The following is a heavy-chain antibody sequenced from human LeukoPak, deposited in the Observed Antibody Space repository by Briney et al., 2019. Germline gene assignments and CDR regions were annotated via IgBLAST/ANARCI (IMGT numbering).Heavy chain of an antibody. CDR1: GYTFTNYG. V-gene: IGHV1-18*01. CDR3: ARVLDWNYNY. D-gene: IGHD1-7*01. J-gene: IGHJ4*02. CDR2: ISAYKGNT. Sequence: GASVKVSCKASGYTFTNYGIIWVRQAPGQGLEWMGWISAYKGNTNYAQTIQGRVTMTTDTSTSTAYMELRSLRSDVTAVYYCARVLDWNYNYWGQGTLVTVSS.